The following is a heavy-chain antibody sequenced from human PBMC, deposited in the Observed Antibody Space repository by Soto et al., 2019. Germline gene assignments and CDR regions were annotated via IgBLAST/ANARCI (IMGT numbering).Heavy chain of an antibody. CDR2: INPKSCGT. V-gene: IGHV1-2*04. CDR3: AIDYNGSYFAY. J-gene: IGHJ4*02. Sequence: QVHLAQSGAEVKKPGASVKVSCKASGYTFSGFHLHWVRQAPGQGLEWMGWINPKSCGTKDAQKFQGWVTMTRDTSISTAYMELGRLRPGDTAVYYCAIDYNGSYFAYWGQGTLVTVSS. D-gene: IGHD1-26*01. CDR1: GYTFSGFH.